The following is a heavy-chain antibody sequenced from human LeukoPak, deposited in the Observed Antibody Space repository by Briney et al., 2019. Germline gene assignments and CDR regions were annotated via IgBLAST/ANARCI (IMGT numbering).Heavy chain of an antibody. CDR2: ISSSSSYI. CDR1: GFTFSSYS. Sequence: GGSLRLSCAASGFTFSSYSMNWVRQAPGKGLEWVSSISSSSSYIYYADSVKGRFTISRDNAKNSLYLQMNSLRAEDTAVYYCARDKREFDIAAAGVYYYYGMDVWGQGTTVTVSS. CDR3: ARDKREFDIAAAGVYYYYGMDV. D-gene: IGHD6-13*01. V-gene: IGHV3-21*01. J-gene: IGHJ6*02.